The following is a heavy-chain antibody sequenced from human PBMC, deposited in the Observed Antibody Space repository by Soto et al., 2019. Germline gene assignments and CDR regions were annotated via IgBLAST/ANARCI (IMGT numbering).Heavy chain of an antibody. J-gene: IGHJ4*02. CDR2: ISGSGGST. V-gene: IGHV3-23*01. Sequence: GGSLRLSCAASGFTFSSYAMSWVRQAPGKGLEWVSAISGSGGSTYYADSVKGRFTISRDNSKNTLYLQMNSLRAEDTAVYYSAKRSDRARGLSFEYWGQETLVTVSS. CDR3: AKRSDRARGLSFEY. D-gene: IGHD5-12*01. CDR1: GFTFSSYA.